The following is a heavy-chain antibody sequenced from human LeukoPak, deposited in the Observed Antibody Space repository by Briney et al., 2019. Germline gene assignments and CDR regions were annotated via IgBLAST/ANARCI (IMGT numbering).Heavy chain of an antibody. D-gene: IGHD5-12*01. CDR3: ARDGVATSHYFDY. V-gene: IGHV4-59*01. CDR1: GGSISSYY. CDR2: IYYSGST. Sequence: SETLSLTCTVSGGSISSYYWSWIRRPPGKGLEWIGYIYYSGSTNYNPSLKSRVTISVDTSKNQFSLKLSSVTAADTAVYYCARDGVATSHYFDYWGQGTLVTVSS. J-gene: IGHJ4*02.